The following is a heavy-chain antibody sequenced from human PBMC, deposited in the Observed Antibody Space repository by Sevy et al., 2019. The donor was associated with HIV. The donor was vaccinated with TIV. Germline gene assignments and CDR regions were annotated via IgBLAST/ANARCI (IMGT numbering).Heavy chain of an antibody. D-gene: IGHD3-22*01. CDR2: ISLDGSDK. CDR1: GFTFSNYV. CDR3: AKTRYHYHISGFFGGTFVPDY. Sequence: GGSLRLSCAASGFTFSNYVIHWVRQAPGKGLEWLAFISLDGSDKYYADSLKGRFTISREDSKNTLYLHLNSLRVEDTAVYYCAKTRYHYHISGFFGGTFVPDYWGHGTLVTVSS. V-gene: IGHV3-30*18. J-gene: IGHJ4*01.